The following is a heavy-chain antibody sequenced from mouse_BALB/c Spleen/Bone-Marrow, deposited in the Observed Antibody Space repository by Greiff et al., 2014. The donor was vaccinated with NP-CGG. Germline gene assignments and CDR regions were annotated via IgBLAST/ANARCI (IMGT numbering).Heavy chain of an antibody. CDR1: GYTFTSYW. D-gene: IGHD2-10*02. Sequence: VKLVESGAELAKPGASVKMSCKASGYTFTSYWMHWVKQRPGQGLEWIGYINPSTDYTEYNQKFKDKATLTADKSSSTAYMQRSSLTSEDSAVYYCARRKFGNHGFAYRGQGTLVTVSA. J-gene: IGHJ3*01. CDR3: ARRKFGNHGFAY. CDR2: INPSTDYT. V-gene: IGHV1-4*01.